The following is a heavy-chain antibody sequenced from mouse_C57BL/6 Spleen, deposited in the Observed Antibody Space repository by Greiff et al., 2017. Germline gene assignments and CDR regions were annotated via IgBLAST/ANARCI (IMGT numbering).Heavy chain of an antibody. CDR2: ISYSGST. J-gene: IGHJ3*01. Sequence: DVHLVESGPGMVKPSQSLSLTCTVTGYSITSGYDWHWIRHFPGNKLEWMGYISYSGSTNYNPSLKSRISITHDTSKNHFFLKLNSVTTEDTATYYCARSYYSNYQGTWFAYWGQGTLVTVSA. D-gene: IGHD2-5*01. CDR3: ARSYYSNYQGTWFAY. CDR1: GYSITSGYD. V-gene: IGHV3-1*01.